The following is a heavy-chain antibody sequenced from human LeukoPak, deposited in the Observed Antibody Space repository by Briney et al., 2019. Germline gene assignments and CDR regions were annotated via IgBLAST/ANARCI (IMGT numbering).Heavy chain of an antibody. V-gene: IGHV3-11*04. D-gene: IGHD2-15*01. Sequence: PGGSLRLSCVASGFTFSDYYMTWIRQAPGKGLEWVSYITNTGNTMYYADSVKGRFTISRDNAKNSLFLQMDHLRAEDTAVYYCAPGGLGYCSGGSCFVDYWGQGTLVTVSS. CDR3: APGGLGYCSGGSCFVDY. J-gene: IGHJ4*02. CDR1: GFTFSDYY. CDR2: ITNTGNTM.